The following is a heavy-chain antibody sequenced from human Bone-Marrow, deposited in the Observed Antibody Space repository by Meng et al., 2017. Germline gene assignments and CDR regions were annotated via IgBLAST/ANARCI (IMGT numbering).Heavy chain of an antibody. CDR2: IIPIFGTA. V-gene: IGHV1-69*06. Sequence: SVKVSCKASAGTFSSYAISLVLQAPGQGLEWMGGIIPIFGTANYEQKFQGRVTITADKSTSTAYMQLSSLRSEDTAVYYCASAPYDSSGYYPSLDAFDIWGQGTMVTVSS. CDR1: AGTFSSYA. D-gene: IGHD3-22*01. CDR3: ASAPYDSSGYYPSLDAFDI. J-gene: IGHJ3*02.